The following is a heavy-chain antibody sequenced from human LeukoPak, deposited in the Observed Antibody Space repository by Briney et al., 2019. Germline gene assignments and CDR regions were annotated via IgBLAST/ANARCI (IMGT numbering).Heavy chain of an antibody. Sequence: SQTLSLTCTVSGGSISSGAYYWSWIRQHPGKGLEWIGYISYSGSTYYNPSLKSRVTISVDMSKNQFSLKLSSVTAADTAVYYCARDLGADGYNLRNWFDPWGQGTLVIVSS. CDR2: ISYSGST. J-gene: IGHJ5*02. V-gene: IGHV4-31*03. D-gene: IGHD5-24*01. CDR3: ARDLGADGYNLRNWFDP. CDR1: GGSISSGAYY.